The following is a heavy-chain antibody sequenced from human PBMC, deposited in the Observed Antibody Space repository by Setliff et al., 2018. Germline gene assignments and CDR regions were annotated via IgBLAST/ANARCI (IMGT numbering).Heavy chain of an antibody. V-gene: IGHV1-18*04. CDR1: GYIFRSYG. J-gene: IGHJ3*02. D-gene: IGHD6-19*01. CDR2: ISAYNDNT. Sequence: ASVKVSCKASGYIFRSYGINWMRQAPGQGFEWTGWISAYNDNTKSAQKFQGRITMTTDTSTSTSYMELRTLRSDDTAVYFCARRPIALAGYRKGAFDIWGQGTMVTVSS. CDR3: ARRPIALAGYRKGAFDI.